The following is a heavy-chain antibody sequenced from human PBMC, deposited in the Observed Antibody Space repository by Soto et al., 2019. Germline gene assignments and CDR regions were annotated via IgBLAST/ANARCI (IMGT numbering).Heavy chain of an antibody. CDR1: GFTFDDYA. V-gene: IGHV3-9*01. J-gene: IGHJ4*02. CDR3: AKAKLAFDY. CDR2: ISWNSGSI. Sequence: PGGSLRLSCAASGFTFDDYAMHWVRQAPGKGLEWVSGISWNSGSIGYADSVKGRFTISRDNAKNSLYLQMNSLRAEDTALYYCAKAKLAFDYWGQGTLVTVSS.